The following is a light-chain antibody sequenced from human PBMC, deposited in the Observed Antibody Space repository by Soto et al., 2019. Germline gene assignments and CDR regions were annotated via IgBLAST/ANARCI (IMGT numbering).Light chain of an antibody. CDR3: CSYADNYSYV. Sequence: QSALTQPRSVSGSPGESVSISCTGTSSDVGAYNYVSWYRQHPGKAPKPMTYDVSKRPSGVPDRFSGSKSGNTASLTISGLQAEDEADYYCCSYADNYSYVFGTGTKVTVL. J-gene: IGLJ1*01. V-gene: IGLV2-11*01. CDR1: SSDVGAYNY. CDR2: DVS.